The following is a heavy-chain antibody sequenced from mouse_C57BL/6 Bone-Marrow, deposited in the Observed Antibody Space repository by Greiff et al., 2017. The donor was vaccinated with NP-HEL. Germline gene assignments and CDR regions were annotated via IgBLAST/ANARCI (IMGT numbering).Heavy chain of an antibody. J-gene: IGHJ2*01. CDR1: GFNIKDDY. D-gene: IGHD2-4*01. CDR2: IDPENGDT. V-gene: IGHV14-4*01. Sequence: VQLQQSGAELVRPGASVKLSCTASGFNIKDDYMHWVKQRPEQGLEWIGWIDPENGDTEYASKFQGKATIPADTSSNTAYLQLSSLTSEDTAVYYCTTSYYDYVSYWGQGTTLTVSS. CDR3: TTSYYDYVSY.